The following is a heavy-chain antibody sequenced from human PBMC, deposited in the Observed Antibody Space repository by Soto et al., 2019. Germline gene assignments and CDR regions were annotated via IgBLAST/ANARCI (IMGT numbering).Heavy chain of an antibody. V-gene: IGHV3-9*01. CDR2: ISWNSVTI. J-gene: IGHJ5*02. CDR3: VRSSGSQPRAGWFDP. Sequence: EVQLVESGGGLAQPGWSRRLSCAASGFNFDDHAMHWVRQTPGKGLEWVSGISWNSVTINYADSIKGRFTISRDNAKRTLYLQMNNLRPADTAMYFCVRSSGSQPRAGWFDPLGQGTLVTVS. CDR1: GFNFDDHA. D-gene: IGHD1-26*01.